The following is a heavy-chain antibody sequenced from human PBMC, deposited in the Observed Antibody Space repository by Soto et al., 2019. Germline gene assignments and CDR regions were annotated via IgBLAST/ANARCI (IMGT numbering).Heavy chain of an antibody. Sequence: GGSLRLSCAASGFTFSSYAMSWVRQAPGKGLEWVSAISGSGGSTYYADSVKGRFTISRDNSKNTLYRQMNSLRAEDTAVYYCAKDSVWTYYYGSGSYVDDYWGQGTLVTVSS. CDR2: ISGSGGST. J-gene: IGHJ4*02. CDR3: AKDSVWTYYYGSGSYVDDY. V-gene: IGHV3-23*01. CDR1: GFTFSSYA. D-gene: IGHD3-10*01.